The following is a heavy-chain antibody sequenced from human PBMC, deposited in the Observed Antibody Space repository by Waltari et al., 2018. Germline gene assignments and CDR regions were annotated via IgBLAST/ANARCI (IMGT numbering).Heavy chain of an antibody. CDR3: ARVSRRTYRSPVPGGHYYYGMDV. D-gene: IGHD3-16*01. CDR2: ISTDASDT. J-gene: IGHJ6*02. CDR1: GFTFSSFW. V-gene: IGHV3-74*03. Sequence: EEQLVESGGGLVQPGDSLRLSCAASGFTFSSFWMNWVRQAPGKGQLLVYRISTDASDTTYADSVKGRFTISRDNARNTLYLQMNRLRAEDTAVYFCARVSRRTYRSPVPGGHYYYGMDVWGQGTTVTVSS.